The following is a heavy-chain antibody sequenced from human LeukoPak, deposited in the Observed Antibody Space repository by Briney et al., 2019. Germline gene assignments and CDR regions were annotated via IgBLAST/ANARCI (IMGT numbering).Heavy chain of an antibody. D-gene: IGHD2-2*01. V-gene: IGHV3-21*01. Sequence: GGSLRLSCAASGFTFSSYSMNWVRQAPGKGLEWVSSISSSSSYIYYADSVKGRFTISRDNAKNSLYLQMNSLRAEDTAVYYCASELGYCSSTSCQGVRDYWGQGTLVTVSS. CDR2: ISSSSSYI. CDR3: ASELGYCSSTSCQGVRDY. CDR1: GFTFSSYS. J-gene: IGHJ4*02.